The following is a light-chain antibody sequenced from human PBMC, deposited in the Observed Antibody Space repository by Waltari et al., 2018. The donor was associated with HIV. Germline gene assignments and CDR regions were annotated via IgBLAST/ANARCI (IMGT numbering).Light chain of an antibody. CDR2: EVS. CDR1: SSDVGGYNH. CDR3: SSYTTSSTHVV. J-gene: IGLJ2*01. V-gene: IGLV2-14*01. Sequence: QSALTQPASVSGSPGQSITISCTGTSSDVGGYNHVSWYQQHPGKAPKLMIYEVSNRPSGVSNRLSGLQAEDEADYYCSSYTTSSTHVVFGGGTKLTVL.